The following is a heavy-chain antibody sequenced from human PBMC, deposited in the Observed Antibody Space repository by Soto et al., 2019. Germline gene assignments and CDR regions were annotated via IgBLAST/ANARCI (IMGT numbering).Heavy chain of an antibody. J-gene: IGHJ4*02. CDR2: INPSGGST. D-gene: IGHD2-15*01. CDR3: ALIAATHPFDY. Sequence: ASVKVSCKASGYTFTSYYMHWVRQAPGQGLEWMGIINPSGGSTSYAQKFQGGVTMTRDTSTSTVYMELSSLRSEDTAVYYCALIAATHPFDYWGQGTLVTVSS. V-gene: IGHV1-46*01. CDR1: GYTFTSYY.